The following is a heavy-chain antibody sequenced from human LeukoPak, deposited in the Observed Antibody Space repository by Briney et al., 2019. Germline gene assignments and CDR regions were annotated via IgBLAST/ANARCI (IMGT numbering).Heavy chain of an antibody. CDR3: ATRELVQDYYYMDV. CDR2: IIPIFGTA. Sequence: GASVKVSCKASGYTFTSYGISWVRQAPGQRLEWMGRIIPIFGTANYAQKFQGRVTITTDESTSTAYMELSSLRSEDTAVYYCATRELVQDYYYMDVWGKGTTVTVSS. V-gene: IGHV1-69*05. D-gene: IGHD6-13*01. CDR1: GYTFTSYG. J-gene: IGHJ6*03.